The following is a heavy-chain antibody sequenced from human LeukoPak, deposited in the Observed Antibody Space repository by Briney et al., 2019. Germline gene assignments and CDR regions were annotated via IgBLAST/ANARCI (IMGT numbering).Heavy chain of an antibody. Sequence: SETLSLTCTVSGGSISSYYWSWIRQHPGKGLEWIGYIYYSGSTYYNPSLKSRVTISVDTSKNQFSLKLSSVTAADTAVYYCARSIAAADYYFDYWGQGTLVTVSS. J-gene: IGHJ4*02. CDR3: ARSIAAADYYFDY. D-gene: IGHD6-13*01. CDR1: GGSISSYY. V-gene: IGHV4-59*06. CDR2: IYYSGST.